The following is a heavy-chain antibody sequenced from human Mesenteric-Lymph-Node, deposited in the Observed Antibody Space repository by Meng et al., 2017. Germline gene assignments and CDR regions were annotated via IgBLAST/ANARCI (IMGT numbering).Heavy chain of an antibody. CDR3: ATAQDHPYCDGGGSCYSWPMAFDI. CDR1: GGSFSGYY. J-gene: IGHJ3*02. CDR2: INHSGST. Sequence: SETLSLTCAVYGGSFSGYYWSWIRQPPGKGLEWSGEINHSGSTNYNPSLKSRVTISVDTSKNQYSLKLSSATAADTAVYYCATAQDHPYCDGGGSCYSWPMAFDIWGQGAMVTVSS. V-gene: IGHV4-34*01. D-gene: IGHD2-15*01.